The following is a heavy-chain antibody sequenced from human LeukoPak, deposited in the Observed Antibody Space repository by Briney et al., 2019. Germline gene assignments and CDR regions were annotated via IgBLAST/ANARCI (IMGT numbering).Heavy chain of an antibody. V-gene: IGHV1-46*01. J-gene: IGHJ4*02. CDR2: INPSGGST. Sequence: ASVTVSCKASGYTFTSYYMHWVRQVPGQGLEWMGIINPSGGSTSYAQKFQGRVTMTRDTSTSTVYMELSSLRSEDTAVYYCARPNHCSSTSCYAFPLGYWGQGTLVTVSS. D-gene: IGHD2-2*01. CDR3: ARPNHCSSTSCYAFPLGY. CDR1: GYTFTSYY.